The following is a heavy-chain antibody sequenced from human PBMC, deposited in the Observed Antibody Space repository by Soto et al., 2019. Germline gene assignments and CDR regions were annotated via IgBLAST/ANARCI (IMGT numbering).Heavy chain of an antibody. J-gene: IGHJ6*02. V-gene: IGHV2-70*01. CDR1: GFSLSTSGMC. Sequence: SGPTLVNPTQTLTLTCTFSGFSLSTSGMCVNWIRQPPGKALEWLALIDLDDDKYYSTSLKXMLTISKDTSKNQVVLTMTNMDPVDTATYYCARTRLRYFDWLPDYGMDVWGQGTTVTVSS. CDR3: ARTRLRYFDWLPDYGMDV. D-gene: IGHD3-9*01. CDR2: IDLDDDK.